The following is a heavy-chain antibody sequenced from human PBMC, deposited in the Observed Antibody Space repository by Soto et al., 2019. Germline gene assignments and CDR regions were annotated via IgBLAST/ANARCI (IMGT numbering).Heavy chain of an antibody. D-gene: IGHD1-1*01. CDR3: ARSVAGTTGYFDY. V-gene: IGHV3-30-3*01. J-gene: IGHJ4*02. CDR1: GFTFSSYA. Sequence: GGSLRLSCAASGFTFSSYAMHWVRQAPGKGLEWVAVISYDGSNKYYADSVKGRFTISRDNSKNTLYLQMNSLRTEDTAVYYCARSVAGTTGYFDYWGQGTLVTVSS. CDR2: ISYDGSNK.